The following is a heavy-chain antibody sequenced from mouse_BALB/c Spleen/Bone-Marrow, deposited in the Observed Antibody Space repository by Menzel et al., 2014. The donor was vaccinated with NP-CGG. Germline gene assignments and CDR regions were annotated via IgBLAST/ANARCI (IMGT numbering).Heavy chain of an antibody. CDR3: ARDVGTYVRFVY. V-gene: IGHV7-3*02. CDR1: GFTFTDYY. CDR2: IRNKANGYTT. D-gene: IGHD5-1*01. Sequence: DVQLVESGGGLVQPGGSLRLSCATSGFTFTDYYMSWVRQPPGKALEWLGFIRNKANGYTTEYSASVKGRFTISRDNSQSILYLQMNTLRAEDSATYYCARDVGTYVRFVYWGQATLFTVSA. J-gene: IGHJ3*01.